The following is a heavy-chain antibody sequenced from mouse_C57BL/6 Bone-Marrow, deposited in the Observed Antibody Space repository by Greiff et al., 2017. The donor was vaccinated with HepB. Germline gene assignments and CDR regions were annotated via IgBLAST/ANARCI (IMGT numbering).Heavy chain of an antibody. CDR1: GFSFNTYA. Sequence: VQLKESGGGLVQPKGSLKLSCAASGFSFNTYAMNWVRQAPGKGLEWVARIRSKSNNYATYYADSVKDRFTISRDDSESMLYLQMNNLKTEDTAMYYCVRGTTVPHWYFDVWGTGTTVTVSS. J-gene: IGHJ1*03. CDR2: IRSKSNNYAT. D-gene: IGHD1-1*01. CDR3: VRGTTVPHWYFDV. V-gene: IGHV10-1*01.